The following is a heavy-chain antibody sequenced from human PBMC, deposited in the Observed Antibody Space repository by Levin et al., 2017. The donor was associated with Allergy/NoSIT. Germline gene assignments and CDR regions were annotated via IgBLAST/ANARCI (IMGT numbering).Heavy chain of an antibody. D-gene: IGHD4-23*01. V-gene: IGHV3-15*04. CDR1: GFIFSDAW. CDR3: TTLLDGGPHY. J-gene: IGHJ4*02. Sequence: RPGGSLRLSCAASGFIFSDAWMSWVRQAPGKGLEWVGHIVSRNAGGTANYAAPVKGRFTISRDDSQDTLYLHMDSLKTDDTAMYYCTTLLDGGPHYWGQGTLVTVSS. CDR2: IVSRNAGGTA.